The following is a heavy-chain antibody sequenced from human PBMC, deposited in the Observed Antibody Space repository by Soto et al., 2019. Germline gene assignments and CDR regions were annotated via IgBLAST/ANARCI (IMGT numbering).Heavy chain of an antibody. CDR3: AKNPGPFLRDGLDY. Sequence: EVQLVESGGGLVQPGGSLRISCAASGFTFSNCWMYWVRKVPGKGLVWVSRIAADGSNTAYADSVEGRFSISRDNAKNTLYLQMNSLSPDDTALYYCAKNPGPFLRDGLDYWGQGTLVTVSS. D-gene: IGHD1-1*01. J-gene: IGHJ1*01. CDR2: IAADGSNT. V-gene: IGHV3-74*01. CDR1: GFTFSNCW.